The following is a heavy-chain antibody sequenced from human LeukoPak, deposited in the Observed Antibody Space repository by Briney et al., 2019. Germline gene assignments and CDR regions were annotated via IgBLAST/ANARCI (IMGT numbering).Heavy chain of an antibody. D-gene: IGHD6-13*01. CDR3: AKLPYSSSWYGFDY. J-gene: IGHJ4*02. CDR1: GFTFSSYG. Sequence: PGGSLRLSCAASGFTFSSYGMHWVRQAPGKGLEWVAFIRYDGSNKYYADSVKGRFTISRDNSKNTLYLQMNSLRAEDTAVYYRAKLPYSSSWYGFDYWGQGTLVTVSS. V-gene: IGHV3-30*02. CDR2: IRYDGSNK.